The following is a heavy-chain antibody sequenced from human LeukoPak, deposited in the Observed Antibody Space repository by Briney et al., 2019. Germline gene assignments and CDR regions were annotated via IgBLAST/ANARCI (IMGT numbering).Heavy chain of an antibody. Sequence: GGSLRLSCAASGFPFSSYSMTWVRQAPGKGLEWVANIKPDGTTKFYVDSVKGRFTISRDNSKNTLYLQMNSLRAEDTAVYYCARDEPQAVGATFLFDYWGQGTLVTVSS. CDR3: ARDEPQAVGATFLFDY. V-gene: IGHV3-7*01. CDR2: IKPDGTTK. CDR1: GFPFSSYS. D-gene: IGHD1-26*01. J-gene: IGHJ4*02.